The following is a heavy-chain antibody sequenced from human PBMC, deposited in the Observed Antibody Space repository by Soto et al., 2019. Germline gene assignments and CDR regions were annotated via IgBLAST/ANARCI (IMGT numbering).Heavy chain of an antibody. D-gene: IGHD2-21*02. CDR3: ARVVTAIQGFDY. J-gene: IGHJ4*02. Sequence: LSLTCTVSGGSISSGDYYWSWVRQPPGKGLEWIGYIYYSGSTYYNPSLKSRVTISVDTSKNQFSLKLSSVTAADTAVYYCARVVTAIQGFDYWGQGALVTVSS. CDR1: GGSISSGDYY. CDR2: IYYSGST. V-gene: IGHV4-30-4*01.